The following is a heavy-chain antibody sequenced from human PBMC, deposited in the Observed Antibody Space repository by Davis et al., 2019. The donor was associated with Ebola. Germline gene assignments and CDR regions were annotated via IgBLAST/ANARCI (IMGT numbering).Heavy chain of an antibody. D-gene: IGHD2/OR15-2a*01. V-gene: IGHV3-21*06. CDR3: ARDLAPNIVLSPLGY. CDR1: GFTFSSYA. Sequence: GGSLRLSCAASGFTFSSYAMSWVRQAPGKGLEWVSSISSSSSYIYYADSVKGRFTISRDNAKNSLYLQMNSLRAEDTAVYYCARDLAPNIVLSPLGYWGQGTLVTVSS. J-gene: IGHJ4*02. CDR2: ISSSSSYI.